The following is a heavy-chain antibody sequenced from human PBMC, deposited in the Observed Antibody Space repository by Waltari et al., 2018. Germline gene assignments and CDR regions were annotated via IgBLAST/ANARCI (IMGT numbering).Heavy chain of an antibody. V-gene: IGHV3-23*04. CDR3: ASRYGWPSNDY. J-gene: IGHJ4*02. CDR1: GFTFRNYA. CDR2: ISGSDDS. D-gene: IGHD5-18*01. Sequence: EVQLVESGGGLVQPGGSLRLSCAASGFTFRNYAMTWVRQAPGKGLGWVSAISGSDDSYYADSVRCRFTISRDNSKNTLFLQMNSLRAEDTAVYYCASRYGWPSNDYWGQGTLVTVSS.